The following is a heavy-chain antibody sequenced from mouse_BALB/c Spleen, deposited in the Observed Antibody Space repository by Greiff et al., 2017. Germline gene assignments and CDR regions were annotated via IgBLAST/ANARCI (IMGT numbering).Heavy chain of an antibody. CDR1: GYAFSSYW. CDR3: ARLLRYCSMDY. D-gene: IGHD1-1*01. Sequence: QVQLQQSGAELVRPGSSVKISCKASGYAFSSYWMNWVKQRPGQGLEWIGQIYPGDGDTNYNGKFKGKATLTADKSSSTAYMQLSSLTSEDSAVYFCARLLRYCSMDYWGQGTSVTVSS. V-gene: IGHV1-80*01. J-gene: IGHJ4*01. CDR2: IYPGDGDT.